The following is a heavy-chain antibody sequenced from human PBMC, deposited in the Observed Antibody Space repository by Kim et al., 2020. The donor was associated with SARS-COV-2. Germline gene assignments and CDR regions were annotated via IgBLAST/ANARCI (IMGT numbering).Heavy chain of an antibody. CDR1: GFTFSSYW. Sequence: GGSLRLSCAASGFTFSSYWMHWVRQAPGKGLVWVSRINSDGSSTSYADSVKGRFTISRDNAKNTLYLQMNSLRAEDTAVYYCARNEGYCSSTSCYADYYYGMDVWGQGTTVTVSS. J-gene: IGHJ6*02. D-gene: IGHD2-2*01. CDR3: ARNEGYCSSTSCYADYYYGMDV. CDR2: INSDGSST. V-gene: IGHV3-74*01.